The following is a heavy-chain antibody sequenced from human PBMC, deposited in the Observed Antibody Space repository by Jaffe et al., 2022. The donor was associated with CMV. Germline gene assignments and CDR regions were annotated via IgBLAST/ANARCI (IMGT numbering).Heavy chain of an antibody. V-gene: IGHV4-39*01. J-gene: IGHJ4*02. CDR3: ARTPDPYSSSSRYFDY. CDR1: GGSISSSSYY. D-gene: IGHD6-6*01. Sequence: QLQLQESGPGLVKPSETLSLTCTVSGGSISSSSYYWGWIRQPPGKGLEWIGSIYYSGSTYYNPSLKSRVTISVDTSKNQFSLKLSSVTAADTAVYYCARTPDPYSSSSRYFDYWGQGTLVTVSS. CDR2: IYYSGST.